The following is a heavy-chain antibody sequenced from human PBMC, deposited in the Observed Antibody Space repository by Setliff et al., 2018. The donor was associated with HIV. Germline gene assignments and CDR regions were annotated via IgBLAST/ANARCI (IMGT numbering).Heavy chain of an antibody. V-gene: IGHV1-18*01. CDR3: VRGVTRDISGYYRDEYFQH. CDR2: ISPYNGDT. CDR1: GYNFKAYG. J-gene: IGHJ1*01. D-gene: IGHD3-22*01. Sequence: ASVKVSCKTSGYNFKAYGISWVRQAPGQGLEWMGWISPYNGDTRFAQSLQGRVTLTTDTSTNTAYMEMRTLRSDDTAVYYCVRGVTRDISGYYRDEYFQHWGQGTPVTVSS.